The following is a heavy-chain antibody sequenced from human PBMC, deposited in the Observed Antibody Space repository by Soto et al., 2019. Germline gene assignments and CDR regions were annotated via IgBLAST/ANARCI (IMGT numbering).Heavy chain of an antibody. CDR2: IYHSGST. CDR1: GGSFSSSNW. CDR3: ARVLGMVRGVPIDY. Sequence: LSLTCAVSGGSFSSSNWWSWVRQPPGKGLEWIGEIYHSGSTNYNPSLKSRVTISVDKSKNQFSLKLSSVTAADMAVYYCARVLGMVRGVPIDYWGQGTLVTVSS. V-gene: IGHV4-4*02. J-gene: IGHJ4*02. D-gene: IGHD3-10*01.